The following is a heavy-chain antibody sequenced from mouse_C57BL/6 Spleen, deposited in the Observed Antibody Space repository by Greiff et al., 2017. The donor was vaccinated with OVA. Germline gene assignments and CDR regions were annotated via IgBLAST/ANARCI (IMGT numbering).Heavy chain of an antibody. Sequence: EVQLQESGGGLVQPGGSLSLSCAASGFTFTDYYMSWVRQPPGKALEWLGFIRNKANGYTTEYSASVKGRFTISRDNSQSILYLQMNALRAEDSATYYCARYIGGYFDYWGQGTTLTVSS. CDR1: GFTFTDYY. CDR2: IRNKANGYTT. CDR3: ARYIGGYFDY. J-gene: IGHJ2*01. V-gene: IGHV7-3*01.